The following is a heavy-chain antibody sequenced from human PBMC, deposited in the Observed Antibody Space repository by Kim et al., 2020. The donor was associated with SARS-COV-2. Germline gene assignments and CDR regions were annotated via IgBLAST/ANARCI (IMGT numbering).Heavy chain of an antibody. CDR3: ARGGAVTGSNVGWGYY. V-gene: IGHV3-74*01. J-gene: IGHJ4*02. D-gene: IGHD6-19*01. Sequence: DSVKGRFTISRDNARNTLYLEMSSLRAEDTAVYYCARGGAVTGSNVGWGYYWGQGTLVTVSS.